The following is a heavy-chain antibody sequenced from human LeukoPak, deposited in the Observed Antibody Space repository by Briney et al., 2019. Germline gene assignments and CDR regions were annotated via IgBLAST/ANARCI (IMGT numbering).Heavy chain of an antibody. CDR3: AGAFDI. CDR2: IYTSGNS. Sequence: SETLSLTCTVSGGSISSGSYYWSWLRQPAGKGLEWIGRIYTSGNSHYNPSLKSRITLSIDTSKNQFSLKLTSVTAADTAMYYCAGAFDIWGQGTMVTVSS. J-gene: IGHJ3*02. V-gene: IGHV4-61*02. CDR1: GGSISSGSYY.